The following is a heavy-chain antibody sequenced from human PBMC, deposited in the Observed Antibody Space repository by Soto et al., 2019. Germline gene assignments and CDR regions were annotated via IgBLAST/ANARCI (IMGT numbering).Heavy chain of an antibody. CDR1: GGTFSSYA. D-gene: IGHD1-7*01. V-gene: IGHV1-69*12. Sequence: QVQLVQSGAEVKKPGSSVKVSCKASGGTFSSYAISWVRQAPGQGLEWMGGIIPIFGTANYAQKFQGRVTIXAXEXXSTAYMERSILRSEDTAVYYCVRVRIGTTSYYFDYWGQGTLVTVSS. CDR2: IIPIFGTA. CDR3: VRVRIGTTSYYFDY. J-gene: IGHJ4*02.